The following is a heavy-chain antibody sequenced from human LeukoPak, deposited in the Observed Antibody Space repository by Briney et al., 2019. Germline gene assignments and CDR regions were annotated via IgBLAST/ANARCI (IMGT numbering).Heavy chain of an antibody. J-gene: IGHJ5*02. D-gene: IGHD6-13*01. CDR3: ARDSSSWDPLNWFDP. V-gene: IGHV1-18*01. CDR2: ISAYNGNT. Sequence: GASVKVSCKASGYTFTSYGISWVRQAPGQGLEWMGWISAYNGNTNYAQKLQGRVTMTTDTSTSTAYMELRSLRSDDTAVYYCARDSSSWDPLNWFDPWGQGTLVTVSS. CDR1: GYTFTSYG.